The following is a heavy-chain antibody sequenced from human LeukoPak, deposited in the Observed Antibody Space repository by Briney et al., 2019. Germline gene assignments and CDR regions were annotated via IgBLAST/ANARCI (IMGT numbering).Heavy chain of an antibody. Sequence: SQTLSLTCAISGDSVSSNSAAWNWIRQSPSRGLECLGRTYYRSKLYNDYAGSVKNRITINPDTSKNQFSLQLNSVTPEDTAVYYCARETGRDYDFWSGYQMIGGAFDYWGQGTLVTVSS. CDR2: TYYRSKLYN. CDR1: GDSVSSNSAA. D-gene: IGHD3-3*01. V-gene: IGHV6-1*01. J-gene: IGHJ4*02. CDR3: ARETGRDYDFWSGYQMIGGAFDY.